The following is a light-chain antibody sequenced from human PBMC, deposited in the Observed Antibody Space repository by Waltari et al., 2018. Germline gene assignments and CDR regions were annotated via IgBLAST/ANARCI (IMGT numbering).Light chain of an antibody. J-gene: IGKJ4*01. V-gene: IGKV3-15*01. Sequence: EILMTQSPATLSVSPGERATLSCRASQSVSSNLGWYQQKPGQAPRLLIYGASTRATGIPARFSGSGSGTEFTLTISSLQSEDFAVYYCQQYNNWALTFGGGTKVEIK. CDR2: GAS. CDR3: QQYNNWALT. CDR1: QSVSSN.